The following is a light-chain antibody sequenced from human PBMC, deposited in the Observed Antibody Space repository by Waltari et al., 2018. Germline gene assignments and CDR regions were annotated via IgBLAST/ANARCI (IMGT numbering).Light chain of an antibody. CDR2: GSS. CDR1: GSNIGAGYD. CDR3: QSYDTTLSVV. J-gene: IGLJ3*02. V-gene: IGLV1-40*01. Sequence: QSVLTQPPSVSGAPGQRVTSSCTGSGSNIGAGYDVHWYQQVRRAAPKLLIYGSSSRPLGVPDRFFGSTSGTAASLAITGLQAEDEAVYYCQSYDTTLSVVVGGGTKLTVL.